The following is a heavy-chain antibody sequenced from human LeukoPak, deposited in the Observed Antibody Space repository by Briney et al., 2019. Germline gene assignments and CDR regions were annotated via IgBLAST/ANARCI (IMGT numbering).Heavy chain of an antibody. D-gene: IGHD3-9*01. CDR3: ASAQMYDILTGPGDAFDI. CDR1: GGSFSGYY. Sequence: KPSETLSLTCAVYGGSFSGYYWSWIRQPPGKGLEWIGEINHSGSTNYNPSLKSRVTISVDTSKNQFSLKLSSVTAADTAVYYCASAQMYDILTGPGDAFDIWGQGTMVTVSS. V-gene: IGHV4-34*01. J-gene: IGHJ3*02. CDR2: INHSGST.